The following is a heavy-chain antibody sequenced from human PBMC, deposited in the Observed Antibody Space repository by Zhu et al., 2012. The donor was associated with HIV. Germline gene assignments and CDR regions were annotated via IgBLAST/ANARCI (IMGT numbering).Heavy chain of an antibody. D-gene: IGHD5-12*01. CDR2: INHSGST. V-gene: IGHV4-34*01. CDR1: GGSFSGYY. J-gene: IGHJ2*01. CDR3: ARRTGYPKQYITWYFDL. Sequence: QVQLQQWGAGLLKPSETLSLTCAVYGGSFSGYYWSWIRQPPGKGLEWIGEINHSGSTNYNPSLKSRVTISVDTSKNQFSLKLSSVTAADTAVYYCARRTGYPKQYITWYFDLWGLAPWSLSPQ.